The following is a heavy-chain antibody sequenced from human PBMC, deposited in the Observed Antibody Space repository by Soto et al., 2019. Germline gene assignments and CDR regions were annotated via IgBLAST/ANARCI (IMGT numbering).Heavy chain of an antibody. CDR3: AKGGYYSLFDI. J-gene: IGHJ3*02. CDR1: GFPFSSYA. D-gene: IGHD3-16*01. CDR2: ISGSGGRT. Sequence: PWWSLKLSCVASGFPFSSYAMSWVRQTPGKGLEWVSGISGSGGRTYYADSVKGRFTISRDNSNNTLSLQMHILRVGDTAVYFCAKGGYYSLFDIWGQGTVVTVSS. V-gene: IGHV3-23*01.